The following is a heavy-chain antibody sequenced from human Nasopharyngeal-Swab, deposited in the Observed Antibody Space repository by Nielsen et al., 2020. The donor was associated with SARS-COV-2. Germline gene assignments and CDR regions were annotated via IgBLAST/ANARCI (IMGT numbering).Heavy chain of an antibody. D-gene: IGHD1-26*01. J-gene: IGHJ4*02. V-gene: IGHV3-23*01. CDR3: AKGPFRKWELLPWDY. Sequence: GGSLRLSCAASGFTFSNYAMTWVRQAPGKGLEWVSAISGSGESTYYADSVKGRFTISRDNSKNTLYLQMNSLRAEDTAVYSCAKGPFRKWELLPWDYWGQGTLVTVSS. CDR1: GFTFSNYA. CDR2: ISGSGEST.